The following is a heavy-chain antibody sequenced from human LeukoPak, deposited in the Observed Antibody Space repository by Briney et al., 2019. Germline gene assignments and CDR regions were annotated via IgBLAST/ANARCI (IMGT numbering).Heavy chain of an antibody. CDR1: GYTLTELS. V-gene: IGHV1-24*01. D-gene: IGHD1-1*01. CDR2: FDPEDDET. CDR3: ARFIPYNWNDGYYFDY. Sequence: ASVKVSCKVSGYTLTELSMHWVRQAPGKGLEWMGGFDPEDDETIYAQKFQGRVTMTEDTSTDTAYMELSSLRSEDTAVSYCARFIPYNWNDGYYFDYWGQGTLVTVSS. J-gene: IGHJ4*02.